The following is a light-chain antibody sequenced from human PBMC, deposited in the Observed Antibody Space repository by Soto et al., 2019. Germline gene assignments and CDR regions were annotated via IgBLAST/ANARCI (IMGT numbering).Light chain of an antibody. CDR3: QHYNSYSEA. Sequence: DIHMTQAACTVSGSVVDRVTITCRASQTISSWLAWYQQKPGKAPKLLIYKASTLKSGVPSRFSGSGSGTEFTLTISSLQPDDFATYYCQHYNSYSEAFGQGTKV. CDR1: QTISSW. CDR2: KAS. J-gene: IGKJ1*01. V-gene: IGKV1-5*03.